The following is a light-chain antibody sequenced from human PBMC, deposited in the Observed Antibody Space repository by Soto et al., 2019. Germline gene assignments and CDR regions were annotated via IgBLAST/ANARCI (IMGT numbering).Light chain of an antibody. J-gene: IGLJ2*01. CDR1: SSDVAGSDY. CDR2: EVT. V-gene: IGLV2-8*01. CDR3: TSVARGDNPHVL. Sequence: QSVLTQPPSASGSPGQSVTISCTGTSSDVAGSDYVSWYQQHPGKAPKLIIYEVTKRPAGVPDRFSGSKSGNTASLTVSGLQADDESYYYCTSVARGDNPHVLFGGGTKLTVL.